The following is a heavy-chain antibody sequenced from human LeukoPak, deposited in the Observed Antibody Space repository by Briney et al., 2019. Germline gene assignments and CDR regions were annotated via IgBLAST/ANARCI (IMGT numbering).Heavy chain of an antibody. J-gene: IGHJ4*02. CDR3: ARDSYYYGSGSLPYYFDY. D-gene: IGHD3-10*01. V-gene: IGHV3-11*01. Sequence: PGGSLRLSCAASGFTFSDYYMSWIRQAPGKGLEWVSYISSSGSTIYYADSVKGRFTISRVNAKNSLYLQMNSLRAEDTAVYYCARDSYYYGSGSLPYYFDYWGQGTLVTVSS. CDR1: GFTFSDYY. CDR2: ISSSGSTI.